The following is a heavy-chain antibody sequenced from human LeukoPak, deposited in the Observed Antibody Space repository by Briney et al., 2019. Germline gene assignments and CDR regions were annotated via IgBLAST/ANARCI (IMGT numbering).Heavy chain of an antibody. CDR2: IYHSGSA. J-gene: IGHJ3*02. CDR3: ARGDIVVVVAATVHDAFDI. CDR1: GDSISSGGYY. D-gene: IGHD2-15*01. V-gene: IGHV4-30-2*01. Sequence: PSQTLSLTCTVSGDSISSGGYYWSWIRQPPGKGLEWIGYIYHSGSAYYNPSLKSRVTISIDRSKNQFSLKLSSVTAADTAVYYCARGDIVVVVAATVHDAFDIWGQGTMVTVSS.